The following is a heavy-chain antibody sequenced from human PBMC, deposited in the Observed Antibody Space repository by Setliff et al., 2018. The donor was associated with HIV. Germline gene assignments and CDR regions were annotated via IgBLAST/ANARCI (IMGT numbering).Heavy chain of an antibody. J-gene: IGHJ4*02. CDR1: GASIDRFF. CDR2: VFFSGVA. V-gene: IGHV4-59*13. CDR3: ARDLASSYFDF. Sequence: SETLSLTCTVFGASIDRFFWSWIRQPPGKGLEWIGNVFFSGVATYNPPLKSRVTVSIQTSRSQFSLTLRSVTAADTATYYCARDLASSYFDFWGQGALVTVSS. D-gene: IGHD3-16*01.